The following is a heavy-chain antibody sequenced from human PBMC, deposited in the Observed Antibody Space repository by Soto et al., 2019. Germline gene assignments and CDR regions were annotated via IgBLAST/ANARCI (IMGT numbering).Heavy chain of an antibody. Sequence: GASVKVSCKASGYTFTSYGISWVRQAPGQGLEWMGWISAYNGNTNYAQKLQGRVTMTTDPSTSTAYMELRSLRSDDTAVYYCARDSNIVGAYYYGMDVWGQGTTFTVSS. J-gene: IGHJ6*02. CDR2: ISAYNGNT. CDR3: ARDSNIVGAYYYGMDV. CDR1: GYTFTSYG. D-gene: IGHD1-26*01. V-gene: IGHV1-18*01.